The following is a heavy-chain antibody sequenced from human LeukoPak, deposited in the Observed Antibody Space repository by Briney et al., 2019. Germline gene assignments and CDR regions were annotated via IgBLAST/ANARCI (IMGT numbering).Heavy chain of an antibody. V-gene: IGHV3-23*01. CDR2: MDPDGVT. CDR1: GFTFSSYA. Sequence: PGGSLRLSCTASGFTFSSYAMSWVRQAPGKGLEWVSFMDPDGVTSYADSVQGRFTISRDNSKNTLYLQMSSLRAEDTAIYYCTKGTFDIWGQGTMVTVSS. D-gene: IGHD6-13*01. CDR3: TKGTFDI. J-gene: IGHJ3*02.